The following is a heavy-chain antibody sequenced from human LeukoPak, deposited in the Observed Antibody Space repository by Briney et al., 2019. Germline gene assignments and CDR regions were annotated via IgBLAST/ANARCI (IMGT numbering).Heavy chain of an antibody. CDR1: GYTFTSYG. V-gene: IGHV1-18*01. D-gene: IGHD6-6*01. CDR2: ISAYNGNT. J-gene: IGHJ4*02. CDR3: ARDLLAQLVRDY. Sequence: ASVKVSCKASGYTFTSYGISWARQAPGQGLEWMGWISAYNGNTNYAQKLQGRVTMTTDTSTSTAYMELRSLRSDDTAVYYCARDLLAQLVRDYWGQGTLVTVSS.